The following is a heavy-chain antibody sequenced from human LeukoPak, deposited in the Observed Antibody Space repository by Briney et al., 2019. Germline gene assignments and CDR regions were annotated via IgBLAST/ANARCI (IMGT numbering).Heavy chain of an antibody. CDR3: AKDREGSGYPGAFDI. D-gene: IGHD3-22*01. CDR2: ISGRGGST. J-gene: IGHJ3*02. CDR1: GFTFSSYA. Sequence: GASLRLSCAASGFTFSSYAMRWVRQAPGKGLEWVSAISGRGGSTYYADSVKGRFTIPRDNSKNTLYLQMNSLRAEDTAVYYCAKDREGSGYPGAFDIWGQGTMVTVSS. V-gene: IGHV3-23*01.